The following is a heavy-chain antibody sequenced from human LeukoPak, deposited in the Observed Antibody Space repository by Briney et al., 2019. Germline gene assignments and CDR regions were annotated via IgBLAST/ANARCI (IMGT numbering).Heavy chain of an antibody. D-gene: IGHD3-10*01. CDR2: ISSSSSYI. CDR3: ARVMVRGIVQLSALFDY. Sequence: GGSLRLSCAASGFTFSSYSMNWVRQAPGEGLEWVSSISSSSSYIYYADSVKGRFTISRDNAKNSLYLQMNSLRAEDTAVYYCARVMVRGIVQLSALFDYWGQGTLVTVSS. J-gene: IGHJ4*02. V-gene: IGHV3-21*01. CDR1: GFTFSSYS.